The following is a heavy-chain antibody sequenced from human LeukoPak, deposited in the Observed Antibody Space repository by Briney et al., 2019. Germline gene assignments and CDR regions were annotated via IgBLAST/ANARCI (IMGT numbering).Heavy chain of an antibody. Sequence: SETLSLTCTVSGGSISRTSYYWGWIRQPPGKGLEWIGYIYYSGSTYYNPSLKSRVTISVDTSKNQFSLKLSSVTAADTAVYYCASTPHCGGDCYSCGWFDPWGQGTLVTVSS. CDR3: ASTPHCGGDCYSCGWFDP. CDR1: GGSISRTSYY. D-gene: IGHD2-21*02. CDR2: IYYSGST. V-gene: IGHV4-31*03. J-gene: IGHJ5*02.